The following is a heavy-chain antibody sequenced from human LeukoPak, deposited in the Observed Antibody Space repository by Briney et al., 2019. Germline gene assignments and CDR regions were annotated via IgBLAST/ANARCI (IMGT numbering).Heavy chain of an antibody. CDR2: MNPNSGNT. D-gene: IGHD4-17*01. Sequence: ASVKVSCKASGYTFTSYDINWVRQATGRGLEWMGWMNPNSGNTGYAQKFQGRVTMTRNTSISTAYMELSSLRSEDTAVYYCARETTVTSYYYYGMDVWGQGTTVTVSS. CDR3: ARETTVTSYYYYGMDV. V-gene: IGHV1-8*01. J-gene: IGHJ6*02. CDR1: GYTFTSYD.